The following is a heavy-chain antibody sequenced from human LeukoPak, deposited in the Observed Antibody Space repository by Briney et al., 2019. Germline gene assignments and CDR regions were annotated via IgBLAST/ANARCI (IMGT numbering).Heavy chain of an antibody. J-gene: IGHJ5*02. Sequence: GGSLRLSCVGSGFTFSTYWMSWVRQAPGKGLEWVANIKQDGSEKYYVDSVKGRFSISRDNAKNSLYLQMNSLTDGDTAVYYCASKPDDFWSGHTWGQGTLVTVSS. D-gene: IGHD3-3*01. V-gene: IGHV3-7*01. CDR2: IKQDGSEK. CDR1: GFTFSTYW. CDR3: ASKPDDFWSGHT.